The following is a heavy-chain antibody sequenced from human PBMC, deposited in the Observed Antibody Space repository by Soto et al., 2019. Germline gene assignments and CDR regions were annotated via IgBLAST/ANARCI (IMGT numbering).Heavy chain of an antibody. CDR3: VRDQSDDKGGYLGYM. J-gene: IGHJ4*02. D-gene: IGHD2-21*02. CDR2: ISTYTGNT. V-gene: IGHV1-18*01. Sequence: QAQLVQSGSEEEKPGASVKVSCKASGYNFDSYGISWVRQAPGQGLQWMGWISTYTGNTHYSLKFQGRVTMTTDTSTNTAFMELRSLRVDDTAVYFCVRDQSDDKGGYLGYMWGQGTLVTVAS. CDR1: GYNFDSYG.